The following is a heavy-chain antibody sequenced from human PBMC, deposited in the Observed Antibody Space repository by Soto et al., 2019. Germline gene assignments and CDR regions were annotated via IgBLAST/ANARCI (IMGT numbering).Heavy chain of an antibody. Sequence: GGSLRLSSAASGFTFSSYGMHWVRPAPGKGLEWVAVIWYDGSNKYYADSVKGRFTISRDNSKNTLYLQMNSLRAEDTAVYYCARDRGAGAREYFQHWGQGTLVTVSS. J-gene: IGHJ1*01. V-gene: IGHV3-33*01. D-gene: IGHD3-10*01. CDR2: IWYDGSNK. CDR1: GFTFSSYG. CDR3: ARDRGAGAREYFQH.